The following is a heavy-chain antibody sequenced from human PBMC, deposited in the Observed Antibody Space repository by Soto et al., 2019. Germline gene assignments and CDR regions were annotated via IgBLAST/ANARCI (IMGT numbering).Heavy chain of an antibody. CDR3: ARGHGAAAMAGPPDAFDI. CDR1: GYTFTSYG. Sequence: QVQLVQSGAEVKKPGASVKVSCKASGYTFTSYGISWVRQAPGQGLEWMGWISAYNGNTNYAQKLQGRVTMTTDTSKSTPNTELSGRRSDDTAVYYCARGHGAAAMAGPPDAFDIWGQGTMVTVSS. V-gene: IGHV1-18*01. J-gene: IGHJ3*02. D-gene: IGHD5-18*01. CDR2: ISAYNGNT.